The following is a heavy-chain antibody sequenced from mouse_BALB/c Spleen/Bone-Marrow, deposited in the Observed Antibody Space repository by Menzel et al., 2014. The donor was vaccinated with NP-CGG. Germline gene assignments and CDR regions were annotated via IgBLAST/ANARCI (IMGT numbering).Heavy chain of an antibody. CDR3: TRPYYDYRYFDV. J-gene: IGHJ1*01. Sequence: EVQGVESGGGLVQPGGSMKLSCVASGFTFSNYWMNWVRQSPEKGLEWVAEIRLKSNNYATHYAESVKGRFTISRDDSKSSVYLQMNNLRAEDTGIYYCTRPYYDYRYFDVWGAGTTVTVSS. CDR2: IRLKSNNYAT. D-gene: IGHD2-4*01. CDR1: GFTFSNYW. V-gene: IGHV6-6*02.